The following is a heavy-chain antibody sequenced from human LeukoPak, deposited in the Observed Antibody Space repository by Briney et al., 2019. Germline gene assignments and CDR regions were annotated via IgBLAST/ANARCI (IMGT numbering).Heavy chain of an antibody. Sequence: PSETLSLTCTVSGGFISGYYWGWIRQPPGKGLEWIGNIYHSGSTYYNPSLKGRVTISVDTSKNQFSLKLSSVTAADTAVYYCARWGIVGATGEDYWGQGTLVTVSS. V-gene: IGHV4-38-2*02. CDR3: ARWGIVGATGEDY. CDR2: IYHSGST. CDR1: GGFISGYY. J-gene: IGHJ4*02. D-gene: IGHD1-26*01.